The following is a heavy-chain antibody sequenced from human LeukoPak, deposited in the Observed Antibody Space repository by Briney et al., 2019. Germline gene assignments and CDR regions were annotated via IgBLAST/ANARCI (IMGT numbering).Heavy chain of an antibody. CDR3: ARHAAVEGSSGWSPLWWFDP. Sequence: SETLSLTCTVSGGSIRSYYWSWIRQPPGKGLEWIGYMHHSGSTKHNPYLKSGVTISVDTSKSQFSLKLSSVTAADTAVYYCARHAAVEGSSGWSPLWWFDPWGQGTLVTVSS. J-gene: IGHJ5*02. V-gene: IGHV4-59*08. D-gene: IGHD6-19*01. CDR2: MHHSGST. CDR1: GGSIRSYY.